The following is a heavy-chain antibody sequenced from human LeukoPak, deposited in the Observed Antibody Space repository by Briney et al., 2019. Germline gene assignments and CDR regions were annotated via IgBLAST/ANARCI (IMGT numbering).Heavy chain of an antibody. CDR1: GGSISSYY. V-gene: IGHV4-59*12. CDR2: IYYSGST. Sequence: SETLSLTCTVSGGSISSYYWSWIRQPPGKGLEWSGYIYYSGSTNYNPSLKSRVTISVDTSQNQFSLKLSSVTAADTAVYYCARDRGSGGVLRFLEGYYYYYMDVWGKGTTVTVSS. D-gene: IGHD3-3*01. J-gene: IGHJ6*03. CDR3: ARDRGSGGVLRFLEGYYYYYMDV.